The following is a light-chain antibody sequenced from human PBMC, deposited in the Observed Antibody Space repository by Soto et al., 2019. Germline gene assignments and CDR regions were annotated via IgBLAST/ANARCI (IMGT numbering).Light chain of an antibody. CDR1: QSVSSY. Sequence: EIVLRHSPATLSLSPGERATLSYRASQSVSSYLAWYQQKPGQAPRLLIYDASNRATGIQARFSGSGSGTDFTLTISSLEPEDFAVYYCQQRSNWPPTWTFGQGTKVDI. V-gene: IGKV3-11*01. CDR2: DAS. J-gene: IGKJ1*01. CDR3: QQRSNWPPTWT.